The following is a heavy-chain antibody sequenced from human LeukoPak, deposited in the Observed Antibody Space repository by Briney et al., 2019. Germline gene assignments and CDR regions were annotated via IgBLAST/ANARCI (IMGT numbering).Heavy chain of an antibody. Sequence: SETLSLTCAVSGYSISSGYYWGWIRQPPGKGLECIGSIYHSGSTYYNPSLKSRVTISVDTSKNQFSLKLSSVTAADTAVYYCARLYCSSTSCYRWDAFDIWGQGTMVTVSS. CDR2: IYHSGST. CDR1: GYSISSGYY. CDR3: ARLYCSSTSCYRWDAFDI. V-gene: IGHV4-38-2*01. J-gene: IGHJ3*02. D-gene: IGHD2-2*01.